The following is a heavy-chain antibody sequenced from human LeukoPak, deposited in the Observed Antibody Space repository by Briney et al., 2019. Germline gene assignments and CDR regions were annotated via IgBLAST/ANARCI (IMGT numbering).Heavy chain of an antibody. CDR2: ISATGGST. V-gene: IGHV3-23*01. Sequence: GRSLRLSCAASGFTFSSYGMHWVRQAPGKGLEWVSSISATGGSTYYADSVKGRSTISRDNSKNTLYLQMNSLRAEDTAVYYCAKLGHIVVVPAAITFDYWGQGTLVTVSS. CDR1: GFTFSSYG. CDR3: AKLGHIVVVPAAITFDY. J-gene: IGHJ4*02. D-gene: IGHD2-2*02.